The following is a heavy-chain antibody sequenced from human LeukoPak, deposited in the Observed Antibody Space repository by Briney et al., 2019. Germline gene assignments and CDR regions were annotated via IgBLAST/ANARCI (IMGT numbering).Heavy chain of an antibody. CDR2: ISYDGSNK. CDR3: ARTSRYFDSLIFDY. Sequence: GGSLRLSCAASGFTFSSYAMHWVRQAPGKGLEWVAVISYDGSNKYYADSVKGLFTNSIDNSKNTLYLQMNSLRAEDTAVYYCARTSRYFDSLIFDYWGKGTLVTVSS. J-gene: IGHJ4*02. D-gene: IGHD3-9*01. CDR1: GFTFSSYA. V-gene: IGHV3-30-3*01.